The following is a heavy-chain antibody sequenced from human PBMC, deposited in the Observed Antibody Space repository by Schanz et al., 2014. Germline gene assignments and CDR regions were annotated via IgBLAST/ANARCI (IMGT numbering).Heavy chain of an antibody. CDR2: INPGPGGT. J-gene: IGHJ5*02. V-gene: IGHV1-2*06. D-gene: IGHD5-12*01. CDR3: ARGMSGYDCPDL. Sequence: QVQLVQSGAEVKNPGASVKVSCKASGYTFTGHYIQWVRQAPGQGLEWMGRINPGPGGTTYAQSFRGRVTMTRDTSISTAYMELGSLRSDDTAVYYCARGMSGYDCPDLWGQGTLVTVSS. CDR1: GYTFTGHY.